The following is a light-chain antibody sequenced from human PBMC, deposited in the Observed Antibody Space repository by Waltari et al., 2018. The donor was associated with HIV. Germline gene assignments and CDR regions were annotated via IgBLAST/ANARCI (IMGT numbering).Light chain of an antibody. V-gene: IGLV1-51*02. CDR1: SSPLGINH. Sequence: QSLLTQPASVSAAPGQKVTISCSGSSSPLGINHVSWFQQLPGTAPKVLIYKHDTGPSGSLDRFSGSNSGTSATLVITGLHSGDEAEHYCGTWDYSLSGLVFGGGTILTVL. CDR3: GTWDYSLSGLV. J-gene: IGLJ2*01. CDR2: KHD.